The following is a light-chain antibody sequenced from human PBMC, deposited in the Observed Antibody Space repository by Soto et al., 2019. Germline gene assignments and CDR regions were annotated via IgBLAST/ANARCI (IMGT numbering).Light chain of an antibody. J-gene: IGKJ4*01. CDR3: QQYGSSLGVT. V-gene: IGKV3-20*01. Sequence: EIVLTQSPCTLSLSPGERPTLSCRASQSVSSSYLAWYQLKPGQAPRLLIYGASSRATGIPDRFSGSGSGTDFTLTISRLEPEDFAVYYCQQYGSSLGVTFGGGTKVDI. CDR2: GAS. CDR1: QSVSSSY.